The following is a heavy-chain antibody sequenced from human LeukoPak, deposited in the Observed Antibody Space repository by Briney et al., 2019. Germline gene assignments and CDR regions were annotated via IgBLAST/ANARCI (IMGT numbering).Heavy chain of an antibody. CDR2: INHSGST. CDR3: ARGLGYSGVYYYYGMDV. Sequence: SETLSLTCAVYGGSFSGYYWSWIRQPPGKGQEWIGEINHSGSTNYNPSLKSRVTISVDTSKNQFSLKLSSVTAADTAVYYCARGLGYSGVYYYYGMDVWGQGTTVTVSS. D-gene: IGHD5-12*01. J-gene: IGHJ6*02. V-gene: IGHV4-34*01. CDR1: GGSFSGYY.